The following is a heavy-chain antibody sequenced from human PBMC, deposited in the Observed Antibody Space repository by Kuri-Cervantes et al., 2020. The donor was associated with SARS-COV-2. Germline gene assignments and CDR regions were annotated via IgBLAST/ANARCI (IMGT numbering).Heavy chain of an antibody. J-gene: IGHJ3*02. V-gene: IGHV1-69*13. D-gene: IGHD6-19*01. CDR3: ARLAGSGWFPDAFDI. CDR1: GGTFSSYA. Sequence: ASVKVSCKASGGTFSSYAISWVRQAPGQGLEWMGGIIPIFGTANYAQKFQGRVTITADESTSTAYMELSSLRSEDTAVYYCARLAGSGWFPDAFDIWGQGTMVTVSS. CDR2: IIPIFGTA.